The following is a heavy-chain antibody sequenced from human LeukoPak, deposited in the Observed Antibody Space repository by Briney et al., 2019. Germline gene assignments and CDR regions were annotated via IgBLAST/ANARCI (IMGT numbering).Heavy chain of an antibody. CDR3: ARDRRYCSSTSCYGPGAFDI. V-gene: IGHV3-21*01. CDR2: ISSSSSYI. D-gene: IGHD2-2*01. Sequence: GGSLRLSCAASGFTFSSYSMNWVRQAPGKGLEWVSSISSSSSYIYYADSVKGRFTISRDNAKNSLYLQMNSLRAEDTAVYYCARDRRYCSSTSCYGPGAFDIWGQGTMVTVSS. J-gene: IGHJ3*02. CDR1: GFTFSSYS.